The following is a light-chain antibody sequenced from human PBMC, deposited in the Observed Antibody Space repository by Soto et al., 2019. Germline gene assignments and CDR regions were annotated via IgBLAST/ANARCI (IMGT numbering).Light chain of an antibody. CDR3: CSYTRSGTLI. J-gene: IGLJ1*01. V-gene: IGLV2-14*01. CDR2: DVS. Sequence: QSALSRAAAGSGSPCRSSPIFYVGTSGDIGDYNYVSWYQQHPGKVPKVILYDVSNRLSGVSYRFSGTKSGNTASLTVSGLQAEDEADYYCCSYTRSGTLIFGTGTKVTVL. CDR1: SGDIGDYNY.